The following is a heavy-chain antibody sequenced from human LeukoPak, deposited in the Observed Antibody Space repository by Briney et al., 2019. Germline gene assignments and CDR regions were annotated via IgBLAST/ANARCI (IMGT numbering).Heavy chain of an antibody. V-gene: IGHV4-34*01. Sequence: KTSETLSLTCAVYGGSFSGYYGSWIRQPPGKGLEWIGEINHSGSTNYNPSLKSRVTISVDTSKNQFSLKLSSVTAADTAVYYCARAPVYSSSLDAFDIWGQGTMVTVSS. CDR2: INHSGST. D-gene: IGHD6-13*01. CDR3: ARAPVYSSSLDAFDI. J-gene: IGHJ3*02. CDR1: GGSFSGYY.